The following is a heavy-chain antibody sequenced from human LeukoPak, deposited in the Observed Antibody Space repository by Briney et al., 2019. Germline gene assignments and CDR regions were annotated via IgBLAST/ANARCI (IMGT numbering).Heavy chain of an antibody. D-gene: IGHD1-14*01. CDR2: IKQDGGEI. J-gene: IGHJ3*02. CDR3: ARNHQLNAFDI. V-gene: IGHV3-7*01. Sequence: GGSLRLSCAASGFTFNNYWMSWVRQAPGKGLEWVANIKQDGGEIYYVDSVKGRFTISRDNAKNSLYLQMNSLRAEDTAVYYCARNHQLNAFDIWGQGTMVTVSS. CDR1: GFTFNNYW.